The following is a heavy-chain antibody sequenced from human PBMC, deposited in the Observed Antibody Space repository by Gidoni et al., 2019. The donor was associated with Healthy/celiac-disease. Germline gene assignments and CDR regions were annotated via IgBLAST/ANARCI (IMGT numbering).Heavy chain of an antibody. V-gene: IGHV3-13*04. CDR1: GFTFSSYD. J-gene: IGHJ3*02. D-gene: IGHD3-10*01. CDR3: ARGGPSLWFGELLGAFDI. Sequence: EVQLVESGGGLVQPGGSLRLSCAASGFTFSSYDMHWVRQATGKGLEWVSAIGTAGDTYYPGSVKGRFTISRENAKNSLYLQMNSLRAGDTAVYYCARGGPSLWFGELLGAFDIWGQGTMVTVSS. CDR2: IGTAGDT.